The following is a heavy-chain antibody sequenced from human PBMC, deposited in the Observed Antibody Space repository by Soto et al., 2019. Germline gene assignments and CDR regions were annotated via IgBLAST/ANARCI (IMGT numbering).Heavy chain of an antibody. J-gene: IGHJ6*02. D-gene: IGHD1-26*01. CDR3: ARRARGKGGYGMEV. CDR2: IYYSGST. CDR1: CGSISSYY. Sequence: SETLSLTCTVSCGSISSYYWSWIRQPPGKGLEWIGYIYYSGSTNYNPSLKSRVTISVDTSKNQFSLKLSSVTAADTAVYYCARRARGKGGYGMEVWGQGTTVTVSS. V-gene: IGHV4-59*01.